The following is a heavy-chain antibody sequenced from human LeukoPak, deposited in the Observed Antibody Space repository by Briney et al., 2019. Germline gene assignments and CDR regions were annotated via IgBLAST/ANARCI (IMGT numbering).Heavy chain of an antibody. CDR1: GFTFSSYS. CDR2: ISSSGGST. D-gene: IGHD1-26*01. CDR3: ARGHSGSYYEDY. Sequence: GGSLRLSCAASGFTFSSYSMNWVRQAPGKGLEYVSAISSSGGSTYYANSVKGRFTISRDNSKNTLYLQMGSLRAEDMAVYYCARGHSGSYYEDYWGQGTLVTVSS. J-gene: IGHJ4*02. V-gene: IGHV3-64*01.